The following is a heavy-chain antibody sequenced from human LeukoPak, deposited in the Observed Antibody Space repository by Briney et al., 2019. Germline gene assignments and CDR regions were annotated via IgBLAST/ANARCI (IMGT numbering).Heavy chain of an antibody. V-gene: IGHV4-59*08. Sequence: SGTLSLTCTISGGSISSLYWSWIRQPPGKGLEWIGSIYYSGGTNYNPSLQSRVTISVDTSKIQVSLKLSSVTAADTAVYYCARWQYTISSGWFDPWGQGTLVTVSS. CDR1: GGSISSLY. CDR3: ARWQYTISSGWFDP. J-gene: IGHJ5*02. D-gene: IGHD6-6*01. CDR2: IYYSGGT.